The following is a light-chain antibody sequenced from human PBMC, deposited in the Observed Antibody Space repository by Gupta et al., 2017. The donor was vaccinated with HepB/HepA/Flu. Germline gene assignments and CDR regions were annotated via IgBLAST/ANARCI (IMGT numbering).Light chain of an antibody. CDR1: SSNIGDNL. CDR2: RNN. Sequence: QSVLAQPPSASGTPGQRVTISCSGSSSNIGDNLVYWYQQLPGTAPKLLIYRNNQRPSGVPDRFSGSKSGTSASLAISGLRSADEADYYCAAWDDSLSGRVFGGGTKLTVL. J-gene: IGLJ3*02. CDR3: AAWDDSLSGRV. V-gene: IGLV1-47*01.